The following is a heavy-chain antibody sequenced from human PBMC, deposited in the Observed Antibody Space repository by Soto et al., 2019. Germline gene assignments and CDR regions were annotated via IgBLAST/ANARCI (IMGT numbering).Heavy chain of an antibody. J-gene: IGHJ3*01. CDR2: ILVDGRT. CDR1: GFPCGSYD. D-gene: IGHD2-8*02. V-gene: IGHV3-23*01. Sequence: GSLRLSCAASGFPCGSYDMTWVRQAPGKGLEWVSTILVDGRTFYVDSVKGRFTISRDNSRNTVYLQMNSLTAGDTALYYCAKATATGGGAFDFCGQGTMVTVSS. CDR3: AKATATGGGAFDF.